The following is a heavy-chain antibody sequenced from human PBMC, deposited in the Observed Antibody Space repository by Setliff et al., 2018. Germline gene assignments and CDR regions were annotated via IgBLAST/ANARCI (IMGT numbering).Heavy chain of an antibody. D-gene: IGHD6-13*01. CDR2: IDWDDDR. J-gene: IGHJ5*02. CDR1: GFSLSTSGMC. V-gene: IGHV2-70*11. Sequence: SGPTLVNPTQTLTLTCTFSGFSLSTSGMCVTWIRQPPGKALEWLARIDWDDDRYYTTSLKTRLTISKDTSKNQVVLTMISMDPVDTATYYCARLWEYSTTEGWFDPWGQGALVTVSS. CDR3: ARLWEYSTTEGWFDP.